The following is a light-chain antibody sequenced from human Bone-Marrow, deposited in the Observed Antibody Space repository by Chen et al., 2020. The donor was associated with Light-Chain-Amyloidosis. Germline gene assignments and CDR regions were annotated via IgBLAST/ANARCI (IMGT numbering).Light chain of an antibody. CDR2: KAS. CDR3: RQYSHYPYA. Sequence: DIQITQSPSTLSASVGDRVTITCRPRQSVIRWLAWFKQTPGKPPKLLVYKASSLESGVPARFSGSGSGTEFTLTISSLQPDDFATYYCRQYSHYPYAFGQGTELGIK. V-gene: IGKV1-5*03. J-gene: IGKJ2*01. CDR1: QSVIRW.